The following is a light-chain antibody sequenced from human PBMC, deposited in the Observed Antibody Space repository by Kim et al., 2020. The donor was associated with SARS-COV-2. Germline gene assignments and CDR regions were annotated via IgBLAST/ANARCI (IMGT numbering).Light chain of an antibody. J-gene: IGLJ2*01. Sequence: VSAGQTGSITCSGDKLGDKYAFWYQQKPGQSPVLVIYQDNKRPSGIPERFSGSNSANTATLTISGTQAMDEADYYCQAWDRSTAVFGGGTQLTVL. CDR1: KLGDKY. CDR3: QAWDRSTAV. CDR2: QDN. V-gene: IGLV3-1*01.